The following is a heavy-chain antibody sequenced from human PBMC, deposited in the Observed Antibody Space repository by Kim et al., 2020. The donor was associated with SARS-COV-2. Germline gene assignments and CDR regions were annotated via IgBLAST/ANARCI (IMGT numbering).Heavy chain of an antibody. CDR1: GFTFSGYW. Sequence: GGSLRLSCAASGFTFSGYWMSWVRQAPGKGLEWVANIKQDGSEKCYVDSVKGRFTLSRDNAKNSLYLQMNSLRAEDTAVYYCARTFATSSSGCWGQGTLVTVSS. J-gene: IGHJ4*02. CDR3: ARTFATSSSGC. V-gene: IGHV3-7*03. CDR2: IKQDGSEK. D-gene: IGHD6-6*01.